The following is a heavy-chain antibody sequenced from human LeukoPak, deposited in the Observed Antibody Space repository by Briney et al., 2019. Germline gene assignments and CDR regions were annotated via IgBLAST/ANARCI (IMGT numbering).Heavy chain of an antibody. V-gene: IGHV4-4*02. CDR3: VRGGLISLANTPLGAFDI. Sequence: SETLSLTCAVSGGSISSSNWWSWVRQPPGKGLEWIGEINHSGSTNYNPSLKSRVTISVDTSKNQFSLQLNSVTPEDTAMYYCVRGGLISLANTPLGAFDIWGQGTMVSVSS. CDR1: GGSISSSNW. CDR2: INHSGST. J-gene: IGHJ3*02. D-gene: IGHD3/OR15-3a*01.